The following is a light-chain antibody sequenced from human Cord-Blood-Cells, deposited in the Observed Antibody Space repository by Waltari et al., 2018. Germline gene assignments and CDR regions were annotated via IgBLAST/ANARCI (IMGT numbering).Light chain of an antibody. CDR3: SSYTSSSTLV. CDR1: SSDVGGYNY. Sequence: QSALTQPASVSGSPGQSITISCTGTSSDVGGYNYVSWYQQHPGKAPKLRIYDVSNSPSGVSNRFSGSKSGNTASLTISGLQAEDEADYYCSSYTSSSTLVFGGGTKLTVL. V-gene: IGLV2-14*03. CDR2: DVS. J-gene: IGLJ3*02.